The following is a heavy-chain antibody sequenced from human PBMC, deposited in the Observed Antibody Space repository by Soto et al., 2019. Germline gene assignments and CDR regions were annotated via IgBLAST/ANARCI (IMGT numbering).Heavy chain of an antibody. D-gene: IGHD3-22*01. CDR3: ARDRQDSNGCYTSFYGLAV. V-gene: IGHV1-69*01. J-gene: IGHJ6*04. CDR1: GGTFSSYA. Sequence: QVQLVQSGAEVKKPGTSVKVSCKASGGTFSSYAISWVRQAPGQGLEWMGGIIPMSGKGKFAQQFQGRVTIPADESRRTVYRERSSLRSGDTAEYYCARDRQDSNGCYTSFYGLAVWGKGTTVTASS. CDR2: IIPMSGKG.